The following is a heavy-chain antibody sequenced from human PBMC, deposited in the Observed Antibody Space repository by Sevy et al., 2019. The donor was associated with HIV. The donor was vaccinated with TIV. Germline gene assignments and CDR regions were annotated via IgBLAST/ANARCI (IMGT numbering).Heavy chain of an antibody. CDR2: INPNSSDT. J-gene: IGHJ3*02. CDR3: ARDFLAVTSIPSDAFDI. Sequence: ASVKVSCKASGHTFTGYYMNWVRQAPGQGLEWMGWINPNSSDTQYSEKFQGRVTMTRDTSISTAYMQLSSLRSDDTAVYYCARDFLAVTSIPSDAFDIWGQGTMVTVSS. D-gene: IGHD2-21*02. V-gene: IGHV1-2*02. CDR1: GHTFTGYY.